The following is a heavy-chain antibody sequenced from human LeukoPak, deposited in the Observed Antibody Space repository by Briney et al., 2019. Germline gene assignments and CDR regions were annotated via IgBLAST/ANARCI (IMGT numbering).Heavy chain of an antibody. D-gene: IGHD2-15*01. CDR3: ARAPEYCSGGSCYSDAFDI. CDR2: IYYNGHT. J-gene: IGHJ3*02. CDR1: GGSISNGGYY. Sequence: SETLSLTCTVSGGSISNGGYYWSWIRQLPGKGLEWIGYIYYNGHTYYNPSLKSRVVISVDTSKNQFSLKLSSVTAADTAAYYCARAPEYCSGGSCYSDAFDIWGQGTMVTVSS. V-gene: IGHV4-31*03.